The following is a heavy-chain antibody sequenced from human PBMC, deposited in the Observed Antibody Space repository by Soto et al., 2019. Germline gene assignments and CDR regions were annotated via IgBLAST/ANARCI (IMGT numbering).Heavy chain of an antibody. CDR2: IYYTGDT. CDR3: ARHKELLLASLSYGLDL. V-gene: IGHV4-39*01. CDR1: GDFVSSSRYY. J-gene: IGHJ6*02. D-gene: IGHD3-22*01. Sequence: LSLTCTVSGDFVSSSRYYWGWIRQPPGKGLEWIGSIYYTGDTFSNPSLKSRVTFSVDPSKNQFSLKLTSLTAADTAVYFCARHKELLLASLSYGLDLWGQGTTVTVSS.